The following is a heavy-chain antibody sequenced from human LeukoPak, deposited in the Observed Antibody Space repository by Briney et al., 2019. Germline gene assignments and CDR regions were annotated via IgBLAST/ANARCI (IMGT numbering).Heavy chain of an antibody. D-gene: IGHD5-12*01. CDR3: ARDDAVPSGYDYRTLDY. J-gene: IGHJ4*02. V-gene: IGHV1-46*01. CDR1: GYTFTSYY. Sequence: ASVKVSCKASGYTFTSYYMHWVRQAPGQGLEWMGIINPSGGSTSYAQKFQGRVTMTRDTSTSTVYMELSSLRSEDTAVYYCARDDAVPSGYDYRTLDYWGQGTLVTVSS. CDR2: INPSGGST.